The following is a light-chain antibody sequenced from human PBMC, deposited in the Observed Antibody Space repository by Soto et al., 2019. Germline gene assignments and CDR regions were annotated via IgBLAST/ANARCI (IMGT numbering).Light chain of an antibody. J-gene: IGKJ1*01. CDR2: AAS. CDR1: QGIGNA. V-gene: IGKV1-39*01. CDR3: QQCFSIPPT. Sequence: IQMTQSPSSLSASVGDRVTISCRASQGIGNALGWYQQKPGKAPKLLIYAASNLQRGVSSRFSGSGSGTDFTLTIDSLQPDDFAIYYCQQCFSIPPTFGHGTKVDIK.